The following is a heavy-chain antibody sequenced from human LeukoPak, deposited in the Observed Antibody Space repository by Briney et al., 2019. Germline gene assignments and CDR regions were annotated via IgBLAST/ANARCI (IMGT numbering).Heavy chain of an antibody. D-gene: IGHD3-10*01. CDR3: ARHPYYYGSGSYWTHGMDV. V-gene: IGHV4-59*08. Sequence: SETLSLTCTVSGGSISSYHWSWIRQPPGKGLEWIGYIYYSGSTNYNPSLKSRVTISVDTSKNQFSLKLSSVTAADTAVHYCARHPYYYGSGSYWTHGMDVWGQGTTVTVSS. CDR1: GGSISSYH. J-gene: IGHJ6*02. CDR2: IYYSGST.